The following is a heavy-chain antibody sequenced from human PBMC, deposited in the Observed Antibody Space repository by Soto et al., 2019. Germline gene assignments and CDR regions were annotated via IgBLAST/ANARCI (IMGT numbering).Heavy chain of an antibody. CDR3: AKERLQWDAFDI. D-gene: IGHD5-18*01. CDR1: GFTFNNYG. J-gene: IGHJ3*02. Sequence: GGSLRVSCAASGFTFNNYGLTWVRQAPGKGLEWVSAISGSGGGTYYAGSVRGRFTISRDNSKNTLYLQMNSLRAEDTAVYYCAKERLQWDAFDIWGLGTMVT. CDR2: ISGSGGGT. V-gene: IGHV3-23*01.